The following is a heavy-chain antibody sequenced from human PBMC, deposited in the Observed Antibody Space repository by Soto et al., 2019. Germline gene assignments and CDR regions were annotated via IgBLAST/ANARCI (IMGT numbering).Heavy chain of an antibody. D-gene: IGHD3-22*01. CDR2: IYYSGST. J-gene: IGHJ6*02. Sequence: ETLSLTCTDSGGCISSYYWSWIRQPPGKGLEWIGYIYYSGSTNYNPSLKSRVTISVDTSKNQFSLKLSSVTAADTDVYYCARVAPSSYYDSRAYFSGNYYYGMDVWGQGTTVTVSS. V-gene: IGHV4-59*01. CDR1: GGCISSYY. CDR3: ARVAPSSYYDSRAYFSGNYYYGMDV.